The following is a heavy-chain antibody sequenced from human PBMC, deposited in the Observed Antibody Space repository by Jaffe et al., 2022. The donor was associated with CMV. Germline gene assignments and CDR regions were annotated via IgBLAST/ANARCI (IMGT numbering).Heavy chain of an antibody. CDR1: GGSISSYY. CDR3: AREEKPPPYFLDY. V-gene: IGHV4-4*08. J-gene: IGHJ4*02. CDR2: SYNRGST. Sequence: QVQLQESGPGLRKPSETLSLTCTVSGGSISSYYWNWIRQPPGKGLEWIGYSYNRGSTKSNPSLKSRVTISVDTSKNQFSLQLRSVTAADTAVYYCAREEKPPPYFLDYWGQGILVTVSS.